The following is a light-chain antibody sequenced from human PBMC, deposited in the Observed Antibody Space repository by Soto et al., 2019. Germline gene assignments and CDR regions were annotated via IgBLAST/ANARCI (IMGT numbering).Light chain of an antibody. CDR1: SSYIGAYNY. J-gene: IGLJ1*01. CDR2: DVS. V-gene: IGLV2-14*03. CDR3: NSYTSSSTYV. Sequence: QSVLTQPASVSGSPGQSITISCTGTSSYIGAYNYVSWYQHHPGKAPKFIIYDVSNRPSGVSDRFSGSKSGNTASLTISRLQAEDEADYYCNSYTSSSTYVFGTGTKVTVL.